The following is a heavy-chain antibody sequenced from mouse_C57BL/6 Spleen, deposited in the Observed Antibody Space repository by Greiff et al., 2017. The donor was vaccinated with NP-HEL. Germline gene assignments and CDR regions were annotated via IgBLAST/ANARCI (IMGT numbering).Heavy chain of an antibody. V-gene: IGHV1-78*01. CDR2: IYPRDGST. D-gene: IGHD2-1*01. CDR3: ARTIYYGNFAMDY. J-gene: IGHJ4*01. Sequence: VQLQESDAELVKPGASVKISCKVSGYTFTDHTIHWMKQRPEQGLEWIGYIYPRDGSTKYNEKFKGKATLTVDKSSSTAYMQLKSLTSEDSAVYYCARTIYYGNFAMDYWGQGTSVTVSS. CDR1: GYTFTDHT.